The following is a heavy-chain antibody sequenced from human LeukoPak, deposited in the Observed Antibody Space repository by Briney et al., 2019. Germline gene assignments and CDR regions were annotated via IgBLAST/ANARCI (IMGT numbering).Heavy chain of an antibody. J-gene: IGHJ3*02. D-gene: IGHD4-17*01. CDR3: ARDDYGDYLGAFDI. CDR1: GYIFTGYY. Sequence: ASVKVSCKASGYIFTGYYMHWVRQAPGQGLEWMGWINTNTGNPTYAQGFTGRFVFSLDTSVSTAYLQISSLKAEDTAVYYCARDDYGDYLGAFDIWGQGTMVTVSS. V-gene: IGHV7-4-1*02. CDR2: INTNTGNP.